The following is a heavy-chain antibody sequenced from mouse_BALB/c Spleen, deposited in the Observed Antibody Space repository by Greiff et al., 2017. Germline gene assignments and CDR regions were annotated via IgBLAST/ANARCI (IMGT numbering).Heavy chain of an antibody. CDR3: ARDYGNFYAMDY. CDR1: GFTFSSYA. D-gene: IGHD2-1*01. J-gene: IGHJ4*01. Sequence: EVQLVESGGGLVKPGGSLKLSCAASGFTFSSYAMSWVRQTPEKRLEWVASISSGGSTYYPDSVKGRFTISRDNARNILYLQMSSLRSEDTAMYYCARDYGNFYAMDYWGQGTSVTVSS. CDR2: ISSGGST. V-gene: IGHV5-6-5*01.